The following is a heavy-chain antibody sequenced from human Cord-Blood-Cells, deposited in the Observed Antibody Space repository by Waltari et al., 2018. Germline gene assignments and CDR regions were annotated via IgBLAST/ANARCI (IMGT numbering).Heavy chain of an antibody. V-gene: IGHV4-31*03. Sequence: QVQLQESGPGLVKPSQTLSLTCTVSGGSISSGGYSWSWIRQHPGKGLEWIGYIYYSGSTYYNPSLKSRVTISVDTSKNQFSLKLSSVTAADTAVYYCARDKIYGSGSYYIDYWGQGTLVTVSS. CDR3: ARDKIYGSGSYYIDY. J-gene: IGHJ4*02. CDR2: IYYSGST. D-gene: IGHD3-10*01. CDR1: GGSISSGGYS.